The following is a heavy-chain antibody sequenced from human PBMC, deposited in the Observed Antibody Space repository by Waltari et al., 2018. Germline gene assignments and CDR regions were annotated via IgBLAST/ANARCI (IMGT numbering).Heavy chain of an antibody. CDR2: IYFSGST. CDR3: ARHSAAGIVVVPAAISY. Sequence: QLQLQESGPGLVKPSETLSLTCTVSGGFISSSSYYWGWIRQPPGKGLEWIGTIYFSGSTYYNPSLKSRVTISVDTSKNQFSLRLSSVTAADTAVYYCARHSAAGIVVVPAAISYWGQGTLVTVSS. J-gene: IGHJ4*02. D-gene: IGHD2-2*01. CDR1: GGFISSSSYY. V-gene: IGHV4-39*01.